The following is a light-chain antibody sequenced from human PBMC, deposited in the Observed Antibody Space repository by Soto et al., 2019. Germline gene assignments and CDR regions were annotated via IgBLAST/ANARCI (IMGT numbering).Light chain of an antibody. CDR2: WAS. CDR3: QQYYSSHQT. V-gene: IGKV4-1*01. Sequence: DILMTQSPDSLAVSLGERATINCKSSQTLFYSSMNKNYLAWYQQKPGQPPKLLIYWASTRDSGVPDRFSGSGSGTDFTLTISSLQAEDVAVYYCQQYYSSHQTFGGGTKVEIK. CDR1: QTLFYSSMNKNY. J-gene: IGKJ4*01.